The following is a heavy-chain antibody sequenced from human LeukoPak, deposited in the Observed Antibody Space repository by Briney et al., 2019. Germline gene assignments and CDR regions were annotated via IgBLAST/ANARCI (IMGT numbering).Heavy chain of an antibody. CDR3: ARKSLGIAAAGTFFGS. V-gene: IGHV3-53*01. CDR2: IYSGGGT. J-gene: IGHJ5*02. D-gene: IGHD6-13*01. CDR1: GFPVSNNF. Sequence: PGGSLRLSCAASGFPVSNNFVTWVRQAPGKGLEWVSIIYSGGGTDYADSVKGRFTISRDNSKNTVYLQMNSLRAEDTAVYHCARKSLGIAAAGTFFGSWGQGTLVTVSS.